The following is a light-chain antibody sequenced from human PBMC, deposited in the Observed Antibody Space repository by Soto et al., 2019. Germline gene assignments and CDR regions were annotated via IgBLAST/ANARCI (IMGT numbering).Light chain of an antibody. CDR2: KAS. CDR3: QQYNSLWT. CDR1: QSISRW. V-gene: IGKV1-5*03. J-gene: IGKJ1*01. Sequence: DIQMTKSPSTLYASVRDRVTITCRASQSISRWLGRYQQKPGKAPKLLIYKASSLESGVPSRFSGRVSGTEFTLSISSLQPDDFATYYCQQYNSLWTFGQGTKVEIK.